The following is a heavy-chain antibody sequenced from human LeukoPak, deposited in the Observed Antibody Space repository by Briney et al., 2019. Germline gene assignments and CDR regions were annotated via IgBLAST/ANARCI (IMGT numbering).Heavy chain of an antibody. CDR3: SRLWGDCGGDCYSHDY. D-gene: IGHD2-21*02. J-gene: IGHJ4*02. CDR1: GFTFSGSV. CDR2: IRSKANSYAT. Sequence: GGSLKLSCAASGFTFSGSVIHWVRQASGKGLEWVGRIRSKANSYATAYAASVKGRFTISRDDSKDTAYLQMNSLRTEDTAVYYCSRLWGDCGGDCYSHDYWGQGTLVTVSS. V-gene: IGHV3-73*01.